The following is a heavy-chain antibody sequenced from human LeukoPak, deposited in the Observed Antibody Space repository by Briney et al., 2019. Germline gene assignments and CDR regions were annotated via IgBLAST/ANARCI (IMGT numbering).Heavy chain of an antibody. Sequence: SQTLPLTCNVSGASISTSSYYWGRIRQPPGKDLEWIRSFYSGSIYYNPSLQSRTTISEDRAKNQFSLKLSSVTAADTALYYCHGEKWIHGMDVWGQGTTVTVSS. CDR2: FYSGSI. D-gene: IGHD5-12*01. V-gene: IGHV4-39*01. J-gene: IGHJ6*02. CDR1: GASISTSSYY. CDR3: HGEKWIHGMDV.